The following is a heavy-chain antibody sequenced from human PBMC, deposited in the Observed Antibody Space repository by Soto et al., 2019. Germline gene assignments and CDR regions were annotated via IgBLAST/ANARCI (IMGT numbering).Heavy chain of an antibody. V-gene: IGHV3-33*01. CDR1: GFTFINYV. CDR2: IWYDGSNK. J-gene: IGHJ4*02. D-gene: IGHD4-17*01. Sequence: GGSLRLSCAASGFTFINYVMHWVRQAPGKGLEWVSVIWYDGSNKYYVDSVRGRFTISRDNAKNTLFLQMSSLRAEDTAVYYCARAPPMTTVTTGFDYWGQGTLVTVSS. CDR3: ARAPPMTTVTTGFDY.